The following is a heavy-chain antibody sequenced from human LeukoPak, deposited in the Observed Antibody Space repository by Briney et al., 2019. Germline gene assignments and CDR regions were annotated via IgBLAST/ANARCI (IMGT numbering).Heavy chain of an antibody. D-gene: IGHD3-22*01. Sequence: ASVKVSCKASGYTFTGYYMHWVRQAPGQGLEWMGWINPNSGGTNYAQKFQGRVTMTRDTSISTAYMELSRLRSNDTAVYYCARRDYDSSGYTLDYWGQGTLVTVSS. J-gene: IGHJ4*02. V-gene: IGHV1-2*02. CDR2: INPNSGGT. CDR1: GYTFTGYY. CDR3: ARRDYDSSGYTLDY.